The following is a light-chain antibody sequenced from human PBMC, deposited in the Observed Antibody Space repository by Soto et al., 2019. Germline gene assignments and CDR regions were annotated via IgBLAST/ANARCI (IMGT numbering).Light chain of an antibody. CDR3: QQYITYSRT. V-gene: IGKV1-5*03. Sequence: DIQMTQSPSTLSASVGDRVTITCRASQSISTWLAWYQHRPGKAPKLLIYQASSLEGGVPSRFSGSGSGTEFTLTISSLQPDDLATYYCQQYITYSRTFGQGTKVE. CDR1: QSISTW. CDR2: QAS. J-gene: IGKJ2*02.